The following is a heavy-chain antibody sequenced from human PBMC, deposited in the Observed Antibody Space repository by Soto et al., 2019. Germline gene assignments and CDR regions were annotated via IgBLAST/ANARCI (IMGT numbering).Heavy chain of an antibody. Sequence: GGSLRISCEVSGLTFNTSGMPWVRQAPGKGLEWLAVISYDGATQYYGGTVKDRFTISRDNSKNTLFLHVGRLRAEDTAMYYCATKARVTNYLHYGMDVWGLGTPVTVSS. CDR1: GLTFNTSG. J-gene: IGHJ6*02. V-gene: IGHV3-30*03. CDR3: ATKARVTNYLHYGMDV. CDR2: ISYDGATQ. D-gene: IGHD1-7*01.